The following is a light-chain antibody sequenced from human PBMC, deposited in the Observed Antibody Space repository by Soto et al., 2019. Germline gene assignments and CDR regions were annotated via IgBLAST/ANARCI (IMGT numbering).Light chain of an antibody. J-gene: IGKJ5*01. Sequence: AIQLTQSPSSLSASVGDRVTITCRASQGISSALAWYQQKPGKPPKLLIYDASSLESGVPSRFSGSGSGTDFTLTISSLQPEDFATYYCQQFNSPITFGQGTRLEIK. CDR2: DAS. CDR1: QGISSA. CDR3: QQFNSPIT. V-gene: IGKV1-13*02.